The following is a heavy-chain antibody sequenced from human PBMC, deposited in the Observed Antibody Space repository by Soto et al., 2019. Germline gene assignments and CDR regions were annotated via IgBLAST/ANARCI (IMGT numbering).Heavy chain of an antibody. Sequence: DVQLLESGGDLVQPGESLRLSCVASGFTFSSYAMNWVRQAPGMGLEWVSTISGSGGSIYYADSVKGRFAISRDNSKSTLFLQMSSLRAEDTAIYYCVKGIRYGYAILDYWGQGTVVTVSS. D-gene: IGHD5-18*01. CDR2: ISGSGGSI. J-gene: IGHJ4*02. CDR3: VKGIRYGYAILDY. CDR1: GFTFSSYA. V-gene: IGHV3-23*01.